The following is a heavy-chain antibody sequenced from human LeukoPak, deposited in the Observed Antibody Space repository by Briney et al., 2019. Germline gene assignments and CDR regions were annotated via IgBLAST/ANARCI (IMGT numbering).Heavy chain of an antibody. J-gene: IGHJ6*02. D-gene: IGHD5-12*01. V-gene: IGHV4-4*02. CDR1: GGSISSSNW. CDR3: ARAYIVASYYYYGMDV. CDR2: IYYSGST. Sequence: SETLSLTCAVSGGSISSSNWWSWVRQPPGKGLEWIGSIYYSGSTYYNPSLKSRVTISVDTSKNQFSLKLGSVTAADTAVYYCARAYIVASYYYYGMDVWGQGTTVTVSS.